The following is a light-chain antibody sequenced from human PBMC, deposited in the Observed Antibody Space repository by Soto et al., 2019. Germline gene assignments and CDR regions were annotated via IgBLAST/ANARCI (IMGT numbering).Light chain of an antibody. Sequence: DIQMTQSPSSLSASVGDRVTITCRASQGIDTYLAWYQQKPGKVPKLLIYAASTLQSGVPSRFSGSGSGTDFTLTISSLQPEDVATYYCQKYTSAPFPFGPGTKVDI. J-gene: IGKJ3*01. CDR1: QGIDTY. V-gene: IGKV1-27*01. CDR2: AAS. CDR3: QKYTSAPFP.